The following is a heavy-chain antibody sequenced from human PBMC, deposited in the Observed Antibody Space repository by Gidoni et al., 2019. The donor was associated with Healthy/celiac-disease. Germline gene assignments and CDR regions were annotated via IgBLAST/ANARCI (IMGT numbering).Heavy chain of an antibody. Sequence: VSYISSSGSTIYYADSVKGRFTISRDNAKNSLYLQMNSLRAEDTAVYYCARAEGVNDAFDIWGQGTMVTVSS. D-gene: IGHD3-16*01. V-gene: IGHV3-11*01. CDR2: ISSSGSTI. CDR3: ARAEGVNDAFDI. J-gene: IGHJ3*02.